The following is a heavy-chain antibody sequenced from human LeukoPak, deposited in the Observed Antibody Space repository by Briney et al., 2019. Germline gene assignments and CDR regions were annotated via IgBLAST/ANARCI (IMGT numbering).Heavy chain of an antibody. J-gene: IGHJ4*02. Sequence: ASVKVSCKASGYTFTSYGFSWVRQAPGQGLEWMGIINPSGGSTSYAQKFQGRVTMTRDTSTSTVYMELSSLRSEDTAVYYCARSSSVTIPGYYFDYWGQGTLVTVSS. CDR2: INPSGGST. CDR1: GYTFTSYG. CDR3: ARSSSVTIPGYYFDY. D-gene: IGHD2-21*01. V-gene: IGHV1-46*01.